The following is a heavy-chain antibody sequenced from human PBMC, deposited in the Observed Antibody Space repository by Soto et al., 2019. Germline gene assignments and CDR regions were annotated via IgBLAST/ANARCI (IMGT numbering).Heavy chain of an antibody. Sequence: AETLSLTCGVYGGSFSGYYWSWIRQPPGKGLEWIGEVSHSGRVNANPSLKSRLTISVNTSKKQFSLKLISVTAADTAVYYCARVVSSGYRWFDPWGRGTRVTVSS. J-gene: IGHJ5*02. CDR2: VSHSGRV. V-gene: IGHV4-34*01. D-gene: IGHD3-22*01. CDR1: GGSFSGYY. CDR3: ARVVSSGYRWFDP.